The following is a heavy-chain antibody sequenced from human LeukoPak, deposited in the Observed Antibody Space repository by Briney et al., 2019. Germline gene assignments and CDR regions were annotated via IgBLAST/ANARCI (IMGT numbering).Heavy chain of an antibody. CDR1: GGSISTSSYY. CDR2: IFYSGNT. J-gene: IGHJ6*03. CDR3: ARDRLEWLLLRREVPDYMDV. Sequence: SSETLSLTCSVSGGSISTSSYYWGWIRQPPGKGLEWIGSIFYSGNTYYNPSLKSRVTISVDTSKNQFSLKLSSVTAADTAVYYCARDRLEWLLLRREVPDYMDVWGKGTTVTVSS. D-gene: IGHD3-3*01. V-gene: IGHV4-39*07.